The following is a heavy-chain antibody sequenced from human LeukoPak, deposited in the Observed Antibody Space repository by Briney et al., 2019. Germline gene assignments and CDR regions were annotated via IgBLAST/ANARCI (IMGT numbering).Heavy chain of an antibody. V-gene: IGHV3-15*01. CDR2: IKSKIDGGTT. Sequence: GGSLRLSCAASGFTFSNAWMSWVRQAPGKGLEWVGRIKSKIDGGTTDYAAPVKGRFTISRDDPKNTLYLQMNSLKTEDTAVYYCTSYMTTVTTFVYWGQGTLVTVSS. D-gene: IGHD4-17*01. CDR3: TSYMTTVTTFVY. J-gene: IGHJ4*02. CDR1: GFTFSNAW.